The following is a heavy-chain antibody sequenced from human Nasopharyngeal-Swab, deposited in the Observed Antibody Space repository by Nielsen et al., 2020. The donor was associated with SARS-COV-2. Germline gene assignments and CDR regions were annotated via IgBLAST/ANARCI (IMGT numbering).Heavy chain of an antibody. CDR2: IKQSGSGQ. V-gene: IGHV3-7*01. D-gene: IGHD2-2*01. J-gene: IGHJ4*02. CDR1: GFTFSSYW. Sequence: GGSLKISCAASGFTFSSYWMSWVRQAPGKGPEWVAHIKQSGSGQYYVDSVKGRFTISRDNAKNSLSLQMNSLRAEDTAVYYCARYCSTTSCPRGFDYWGQGTLVTVSS. CDR3: ARYCSTTSCPRGFDY.